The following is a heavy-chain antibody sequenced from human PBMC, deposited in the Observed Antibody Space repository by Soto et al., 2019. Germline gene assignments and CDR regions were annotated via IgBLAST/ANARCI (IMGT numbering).Heavy chain of an antibody. CDR2: FDPEDGET. CDR1: GYTLTELS. D-gene: IGHD2-15*01. V-gene: IGHV1-24*01. J-gene: IGHJ4*02. CDR3: ATXGYCSGGSCRHNYYFDY. Sequence: GASVKVSCKVSGYTLTELSMHWVQQAPGKGLEWMGGFDPEDGETIYAQKFQGRVTMTEDTSTDTAYMELSSLRSEDTAVYYCATXGYCSGGSCRHNYYFDYWGQGTLVTVSS.